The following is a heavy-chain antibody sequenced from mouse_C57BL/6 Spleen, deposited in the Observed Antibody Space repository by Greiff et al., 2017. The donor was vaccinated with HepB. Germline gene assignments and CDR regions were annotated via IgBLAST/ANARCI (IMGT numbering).Heavy chain of an antibody. D-gene: IGHD3-2*02. CDR1: GYTFTDYN. Sequence: EVQGVESGPELVKPGASVKIPCKASGYTFTDYNMDWVKQSHGKSLEWIGDINPNNGGTIYNQKFKGKATLTVDKSSSTAYMELRSLTSEDTAVYYCARSQLRVRAMDYWGQGTSVTVSS. CDR2: INPNNGGT. V-gene: IGHV1-18*01. CDR3: ARSQLRVRAMDY. J-gene: IGHJ4*01.